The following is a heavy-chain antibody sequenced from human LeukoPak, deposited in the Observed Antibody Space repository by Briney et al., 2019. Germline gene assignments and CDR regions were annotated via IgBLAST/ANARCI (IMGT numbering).Heavy chain of an antibody. CDR1: GASISGSGYH. V-gene: IGHV4-39*07. D-gene: IGHD6-13*01. Sequence: SETLSLTCAVSGASISGSGYHLGWIRQPPGKGLEWIGNIYYTGSTYYNASLQSRVTISIDMSKNQFSLKLSSVTAADTAVYYCARGGGIAAAGTQSDFDYWGQGTLVTVSS. CDR2: IYYTGST. CDR3: ARGGGIAAAGTQSDFDY. J-gene: IGHJ4*02.